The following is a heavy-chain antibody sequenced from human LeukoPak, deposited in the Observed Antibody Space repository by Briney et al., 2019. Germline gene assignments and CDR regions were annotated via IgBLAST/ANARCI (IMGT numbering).Heavy chain of an antibody. CDR1: GGTFSSYA. V-gene: IGHV1-69*04. CDR3: ARESSAAKVNWFDT. Sequence: ASVKVPCKASGGTFSSYAISWVRQAPGQGLEWMGRIIPILGIANYAQKFQGRVTITADKSTSTAYMELSSRRSGDTAVYYCARESSAAKVNWFDTWGQGTLVTVSS. CDR2: IIPILGIA. D-gene: IGHD6-19*01. J-gene: IGHJ5*02.